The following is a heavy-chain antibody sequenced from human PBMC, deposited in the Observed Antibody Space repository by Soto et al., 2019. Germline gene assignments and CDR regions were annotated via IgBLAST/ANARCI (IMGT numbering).Heavy chain of an antibody. Sequence: QLQLQESGPGLVKPSETLSLTCTVSGGSISSSSYYWGWIRQPPGKGLEWIGSIYYSGSTYYNPSLKSRVTISVDTSKNQFSLKLSSVTAADTAVYYCARQIVGVPDDAFDIWGQGTMVTVSS. CDR2: IYYSGST. V-gene: IGHV4-39*01. J-gene: IGHJ3*02. D-gene: IGHD1-26*01. CDR3: ARQIVGVPDDAFDI. CDR1: GGSISSSSYY.